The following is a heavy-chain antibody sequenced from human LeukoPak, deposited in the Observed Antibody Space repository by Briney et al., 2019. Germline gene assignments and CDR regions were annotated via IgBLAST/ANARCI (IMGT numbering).Heavy chain of an antibody. Sequence: SETLSLTCTVSGGSISSSSYYWGWIRQPPGKGLEWIGSIYYSGSTYYNPSLKSRVTISVDTSKNQFSLKLSSVTAADTAVYYCATPSGFVDYWGQGTLVTVSS. CDR2: IYYSGST. CDR1: GGSISSSSYY. V-gene: IGHV4-39*01. CDR3: ATPSGFVDY. D-gene: IGHD3-16*01. J-gene: IGHJ4*02.